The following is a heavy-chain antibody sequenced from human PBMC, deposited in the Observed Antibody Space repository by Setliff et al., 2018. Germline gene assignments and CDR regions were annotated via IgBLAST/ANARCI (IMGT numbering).Heavy chain of an antibody. V-gene: IGHV5-51*01. Sequence: GESLKISCKGSGYSFSTCWIGWVRQMPGKGLEWMGIIYPGDSITRYSPSFQGQVTISADKSISTAYLQWSSLKASDTAMYYCARLGKREYYFDYWGQGTLVTVSS. J-gene: IGHJ4*02. CDR3: ARLGKREYYFDY. CDR1: GYSFSTCW. CDR2: IYPGDSIT.